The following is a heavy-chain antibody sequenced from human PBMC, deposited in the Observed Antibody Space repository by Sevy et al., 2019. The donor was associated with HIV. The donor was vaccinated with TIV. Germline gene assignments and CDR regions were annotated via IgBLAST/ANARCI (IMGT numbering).Heavy chain of an antibody. Sequence: ASVKVSCKASGGTFSKYAITWVRQAPGQGLEWMGGIIPIFGTANYAQKFQGRVTITADESTSKAYMELGSLRSEDTAVYYCARDRGFSSTSEYGMDVWGQGTTVTVSS. V-gene: IGHV1-69*13. CDR3: ARDRGFSSTSEYGMDV. CDR2: IIPIFGTA. J-gene: IGHJ6*02. CDR1: GGTFSKYA. D-gene: IGHD2-2*01.